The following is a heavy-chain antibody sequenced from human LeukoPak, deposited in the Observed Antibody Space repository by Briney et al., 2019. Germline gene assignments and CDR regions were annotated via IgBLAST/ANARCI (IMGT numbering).Heavy chain of an antibody. CDR3: ARSNYYDSRSWGFDI. CDR1: GFTVSSNY. CDR2: IYSGGST. J-gene: IGHJ3*02. Sequence: GGSLRLSCAASGFTVSSNYMSWVRQAPGKGLEWVSVIYSGGSTYYADSVKGQFTISRDNSKNTLFLQMNSLRAEDTAVYYCARSNYYDSRSWGFDIWGQGTMVTVSS. V-gene: IGHV3-53*05. D-gene: IGHD3-22*01.